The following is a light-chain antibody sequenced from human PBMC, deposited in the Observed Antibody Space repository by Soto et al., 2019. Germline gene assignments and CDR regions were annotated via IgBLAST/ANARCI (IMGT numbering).Light chain of an antibody. CDR1: QSISSY. CDR2: AAS. J-gene: IGKJ2*01. CDR3: QQYYSSPYT. V-gene: IGKV1-39*01. Sequence: DIQMTQSPSSLSASVGDRVTITCRASQSISSYLNWYQQKPGKAPKLLMYAASNLQGGVPSRFSGSGSGTDFTLTISSLQPEDFATYYCQQYYSSPYTFGQGTKLEV.